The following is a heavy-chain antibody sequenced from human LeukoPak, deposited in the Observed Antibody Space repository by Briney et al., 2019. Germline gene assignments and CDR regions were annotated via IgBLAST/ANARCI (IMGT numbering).Heavy chain of an antibody. CDR2: ISSNGGST. D-gene: IGHD3-10*02. V-gene: IGHV3-64*01. J-gene: IGHJ4*02. Sequence: GGSPRLSCAASGFTFSSYAMHWVRQAPGKGLEYVSAISSNGGSTYYANSVKGRFTISRDNSKNTLYLQMGSLRAEDMAVYYCARVSLTYYYVDYWGQGTLVTVSS. CDR1: GFTFSSYA. CDR3: ARVSLTYYYVDY.